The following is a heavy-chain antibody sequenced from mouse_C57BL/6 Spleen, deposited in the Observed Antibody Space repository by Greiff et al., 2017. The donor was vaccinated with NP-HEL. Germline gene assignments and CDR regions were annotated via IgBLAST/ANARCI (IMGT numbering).Heavy chain of an antibody. CDR3: ARRGSYYYGSSFYYAMDY. D-gene: IGHD1-1*01. CDR2: ISGGGGNT. J-gene: IGHJ4*01. Sequence: EVKLVESGGGLVKPGGSLKLSCAASGFTFSSYTMSWVRQTPEKRLEWVATISGGGGNTYYPDSVKGRFTISRDNAKNTLYLQMSSLRSEDTALYYCARRGSYYYGSSFYYAMDYWGQGTSVTVSS. V-gene: IGHV5-9*01. CDR1: GFTFSSYT.